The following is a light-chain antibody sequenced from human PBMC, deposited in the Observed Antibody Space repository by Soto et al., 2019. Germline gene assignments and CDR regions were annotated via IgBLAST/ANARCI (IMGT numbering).Light chain of an antibody. CDR1: SGHSSYT. V-gene: IGLV4-69*01. Sequence: QSVLTQSPSASASLGASVKLTCTLNSGHSSYTITWHQQQPDKGPRYLMSLDSDGSHYKGDGIPDRFSGSSSGTERYLTISSLQSEDEADYYCQTWATGPDWVFGGGTKLTVL. CDR3: QTWATGPDWV. CDR2: LDSDGSH. J-gene: IGLJ3*02.